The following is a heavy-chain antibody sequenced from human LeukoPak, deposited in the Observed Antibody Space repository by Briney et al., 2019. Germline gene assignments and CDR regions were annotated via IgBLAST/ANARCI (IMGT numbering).Heavy chain of an antibody. CDR3: ATAKGYSSSSGYCSGGSCYPVGWFDP. V-gene: IGHV1-24*01. CDR1: GYTLTELS. CDR2: FDPEDGET. D-gene: IGHD2-15*01. J-gene: IGHJ5*02. Sequence: ASVKVSCKVSGYTLTELSMHWVRQAPGKGLEWMGGFDPEDGETIYAQKFQGRVTMTEDTSTDTAYMELSSLRSEDTAVYYCATAKGYSSSSGYCSGGSCYPVGWFDPWGQGTLVTVSS.